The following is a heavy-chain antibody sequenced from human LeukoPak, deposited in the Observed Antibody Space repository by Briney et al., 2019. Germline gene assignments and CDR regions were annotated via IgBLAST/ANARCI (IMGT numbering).Heavy chain of an antibody. D-gene: IGHD3-10*01. J-gene: IGHJ4*02. Sequence: GGSLRLSCAASGFTFSSYAMSWFRQAPGKVLEWVSGISGSGIGGRTHYADSVKGRFTISRDNSKNTLYLQMNSLRVGDTAVYYRAKGRGQGFDYRGQGTLVTVSS. CDR1: GFTFSSYA. CDR3: AKGRGQGFDY. CDR2: ISGSGIGGRT. V-gene: IGHV3-23*01.